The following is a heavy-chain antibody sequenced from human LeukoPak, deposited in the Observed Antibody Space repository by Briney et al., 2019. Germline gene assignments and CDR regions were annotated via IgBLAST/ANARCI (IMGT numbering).Heavy chain of an antibody. D-gene: IGHD4-23*01. CDR2: MYISGET. Sequence: PSETLSLTCTVSGGSVSSYYWTWIRQPAGKGLEWVGRMYISGETNYNPSLRNRATLSLDTSKNQFSLKLTSLTAADSAMYYCASGIQTQGNNFWGQGTLVTVSS. J-gene: IGHJ4*02. CDR1: GGSVSSYY. V-gene: IGHV4-4*07. CDR3: ASGIQTQGNNF.